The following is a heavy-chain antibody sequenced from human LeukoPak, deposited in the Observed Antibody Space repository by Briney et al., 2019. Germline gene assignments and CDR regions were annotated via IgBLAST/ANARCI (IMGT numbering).Heavy chain of an antibody. Sequence: ASVKVSCKVSGYTLTELSMHWMRQAPGKGLEWMGGFDPEDGETIYAQKFQGRVTMTEDTSTDTAYMELSSLRSEDTAVYYCATVGGIAAEDIGFDPWGQGTLVTVSS. CDR1: GYTLTELS. CDR3: ATVGGIAAEDIGFDP. V-gene: IGHV1-24*01. D-gene: IGHD6-25*01. CDR2: FDPEDGET. J-gene: IGHJ5*02.